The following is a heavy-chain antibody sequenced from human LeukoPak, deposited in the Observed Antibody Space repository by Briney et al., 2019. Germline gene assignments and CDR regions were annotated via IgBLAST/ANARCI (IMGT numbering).Heavy chain of an antibody. Sequence: VASVKVSCKSSGYTFTGYYMHWVRQAPGQGLEWMGWINPNSGGTNYAQKFQGRVTMTRDTSISTAYMELSRLRSDDTAVYYCARDISLYYYDSSGPGSYYYMDVWGKGTTVTVSS. V-gene: IGHV1-2*02. J-gene: IGHJ6*03. CDR2: INPNSGGT. CDR3: ARDISLYYYDSSGPGSYYYMDV. CDR1: GYTFTGYY. D-gene: IGHD3-22*01.